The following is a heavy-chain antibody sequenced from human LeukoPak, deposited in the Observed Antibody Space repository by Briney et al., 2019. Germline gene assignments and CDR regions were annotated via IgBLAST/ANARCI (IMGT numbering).Heavy chain of an antibody. CDR1: GYSISSGYC. D-gene: IGHD7-27*01. CDR3: ARQNGDPFDY. CDR2: IYHSGST. V-gene: IGHV4-38-2*01. J-gene: IGHJ4*02. Sequence: PSETLSLTCAVSGYSISSGYCWGWIRQPPGKGLEWIGSIYHSGSTYYNPSLKSRVTISVDTSKNQFSLKLSSVTAADTAVYYCARQNGDPFDYWGQGTLVTVSS.